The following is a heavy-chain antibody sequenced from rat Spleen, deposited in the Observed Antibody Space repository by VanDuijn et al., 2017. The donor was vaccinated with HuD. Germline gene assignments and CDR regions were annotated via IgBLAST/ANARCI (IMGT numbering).Heavy chain of an antibody. CDR3: ARLEGIYVMDA. D-gene: IGHD1-11*01. Sequence: EVQLVESGGGLVQPGRSMKLSCAALGFAFSNSYMAWVRQAPTKGLEWVASISNGGVNTYYRDSVKGRFTISRDNAKSTLYLQMDSLRSEDTATYYCARLEGIYVMDAWGQGASVTVSS. CDR1: GFAFSNSY. CDR2: ISNGGVNT. V-gene: IGHV5-25*01. J-gene: IGHJ4*01.